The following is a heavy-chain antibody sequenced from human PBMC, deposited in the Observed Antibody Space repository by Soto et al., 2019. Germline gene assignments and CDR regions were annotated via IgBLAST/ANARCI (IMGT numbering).Heavy chain of an antibody. V-gene: IGHV1-69*01. Sequence: QVQLVQSGAEVKKPGSSVKVPCKASGGTFSSYAISWVRQAPGQGLEWMGGIIPIFGTANYAQKFQGRVTITADESTSTAYMELSSLRSEDTAVYYCARMLPLATVTTQRDYYYGMDVWGQGTTVTVSS. CDR2: IIPIFGTA. CDR1: GGTFSSYA. CDR3: ARMLPLATVTTQRDYYYGMDV. D-gene: IGHD4-17*01. J-gene: IGHJ6*02.